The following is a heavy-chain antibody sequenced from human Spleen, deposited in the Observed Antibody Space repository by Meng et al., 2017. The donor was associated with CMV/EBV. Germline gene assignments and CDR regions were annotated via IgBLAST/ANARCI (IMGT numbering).Heavy chain of an antibody. CDR2: INHSGTT. V-gene: IGHV4-34*01. Sequence: GSLRLSCVVYGGSLSGYYWSWIRQPPGKGLEWIGEINHSGTTSYNTSLMSRVTISVDTPKSQFSLKLSSVTAADTAVYYCARGRGSSSWYYYYGMDVWGQGTTVTVSS. CDR3: ARGRGSSSWYYYYGMDV. J-gene: IGHJ6*02. D-gene: IGHD6-13*01. CDR1: GGSLSGYY.